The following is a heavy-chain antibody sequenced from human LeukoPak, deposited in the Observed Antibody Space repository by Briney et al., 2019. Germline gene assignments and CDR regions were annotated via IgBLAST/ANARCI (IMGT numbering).Heavy chain of an antibody. Sequence: ASVKVSCKASGGTFSSYAISWVRQAPGQGLEWMGGIIPIFGTANYAQKFQGRVTITTDESTSTAYMELSSLRSEDTAVYYCARDELSSSWYMAYGMDVWGQGTTVTVSS. J-gene: IGHJ6*02. CDR2: IIPIFGTA. CDR1: GGTFSSYA. V-gene: IGHV1-69*05. CDR3: ARDELSSSWYMAYGMDV. D-gene: IGHD6-13*01.